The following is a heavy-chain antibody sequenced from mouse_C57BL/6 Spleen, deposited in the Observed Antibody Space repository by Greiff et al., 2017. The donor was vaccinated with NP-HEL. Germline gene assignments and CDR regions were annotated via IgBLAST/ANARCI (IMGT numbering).Heavy chain of an antibody. CDR3: ARGISPYAMDY. D-gene: IGHD6-2*01. V-gene: IGHV1-59*01. Sequence: VQLQQPGAELVRPGTSVKLSCKASGYTFTSYWMHWVKQRPGQGLEWIGVIDPSDSYTNYNQKFKGKATLTVDTSPSTAYMQLSSLTSEDSAVFYCARGISPYAMDYWGQGTSVTVSS. CDR2: IDPSDSYT. J-gene: IGHJ4*01. CDR1: GYTFTSYW.